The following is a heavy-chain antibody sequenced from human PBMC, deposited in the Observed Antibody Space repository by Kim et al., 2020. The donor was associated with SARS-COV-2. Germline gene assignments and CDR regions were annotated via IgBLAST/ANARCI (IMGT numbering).Heavy chain of an antibody. CDR1: GGSISSYY. J-gene: IGHJ4*02. D-gene: IGHD3-10*01. Sequence: SETLSLTCTVSGGSISSYYWSWIRQPLGKGLEWIGYIYYSGSTNYNPSLKSRVTISVDTSKNQFSLKLSSVTAADTAVYYCARELPSGGSGSYYNVGYFDYWGQGTLVTVSS. CDR3: ARELPSGGSGSYYNVGYFDY. CDR2: IYYSGST. V-gene: IGHV4-59*13.